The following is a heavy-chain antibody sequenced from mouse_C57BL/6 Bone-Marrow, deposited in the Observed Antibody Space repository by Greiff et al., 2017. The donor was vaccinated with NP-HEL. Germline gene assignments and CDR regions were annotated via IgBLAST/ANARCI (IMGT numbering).Heavy chain of an antibody. D-gene: IGHD1-1*01. CDR1: GYTFTSYW. V-gene: IGHV1-69*01. Sequence: VQLQQPGAELVMPGASVKLSCKASGYTFTSYWMHWVKQRPGQGLEWIGEIDPSDSYTNYNQKFKGKSTLPVDKSSSTAYMQLSSLTSEDSAVYYCARQDLYYYGSSHWYFDVWGTGTTVTVSS. CDR3: ARQDLYYYGSSHWYFDV. J-gene: IGHJ1*03. CDR2: IDPSDSYT.